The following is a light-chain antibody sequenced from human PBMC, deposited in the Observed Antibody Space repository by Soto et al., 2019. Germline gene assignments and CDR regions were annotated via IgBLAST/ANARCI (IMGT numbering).Light chain of an antibody. CDR3: QHYNSYSEA. CDR2: DAS. V-gene: IGKV1-5*01. J-gene: IGKJ1*01. CDR1: QSISRS. Sequence: IQMTQSPSPLSASVGDRVTIPCRASQSISRSLAWYQQKSGKAPKLLIYDASSLESGVPSRFSGSGFGTEFTLTISGLQPDDFATYYCQHYNSYSEAFGQGTKVDI.